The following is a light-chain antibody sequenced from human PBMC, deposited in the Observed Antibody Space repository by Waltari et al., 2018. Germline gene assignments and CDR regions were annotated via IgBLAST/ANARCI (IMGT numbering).Light chain of an antibody. V-gene: IGKV2D-29*01. CDR1: QSLLHSDGKTY. CDR2: EVS. J-gene: IGKJ5*01. Sequence: DIVMTQPPLSLPATPGQPASISCTSSQSLLHSDGKTYLYWYLQKAGQPPQLLIHEVSNRFSGVPERFSGSGSGTDFTLKISRVEAEDIGIYYCMQSIELPITFGQGTRLDVK. CDR3: MQSIELPIT.